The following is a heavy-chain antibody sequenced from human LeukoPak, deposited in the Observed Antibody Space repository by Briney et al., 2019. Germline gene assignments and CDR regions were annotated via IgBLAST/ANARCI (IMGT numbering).Heavy chain of an antibody. CDR2: INPNSGGT. CDR1: GYTFTGYY. Sequence: GASMKAPCKASGYTFTGYYMHWVRQAPGQGLEWMGWINPNSGGTNYAQKFQGRVTMTRDTSISTAYMELSRLRSDDTAVYYCARDSLYSSSLNYWGQGTLVTVSS. D-gene: IGHD6-13*01. J-gene: IGHJ4*02. CDR3: ARDSLYSSSLNY. V-gene: IGHV1-2*02.